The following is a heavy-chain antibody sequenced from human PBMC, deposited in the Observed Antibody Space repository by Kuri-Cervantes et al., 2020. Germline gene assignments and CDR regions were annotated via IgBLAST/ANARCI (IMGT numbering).Heavy chain of an antibody. Sequence: GSLRLSCTVSGGSISSYYWSWIRQPPGKGLEWIGEINHSGSTNYNPSLKSRVTISVDTSKNQFSLKLSSVTAADTAVYYCARGQHSRRSYWYFDLWGRGTLVTVSS. V-gene: IGHV4-34*01. CDR3: ARGQHSRRSYWYFDL. CDR1: GGSISSYY. CDR2: INHSGST. J-gene: IGHJ2*01.